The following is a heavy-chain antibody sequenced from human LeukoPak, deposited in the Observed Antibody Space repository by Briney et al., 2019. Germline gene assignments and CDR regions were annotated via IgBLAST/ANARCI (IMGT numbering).Heavy chain of an antibody. V-gene: IGHV4-34*01. D-gene: IGHD5-18*01. CDR2: INHSGST. J-gene: IGHJ4*02. CDR1: GGSFSGYY. CDR3: ARWLWLRRAIFDY. Sequence: SETLSLTCAVYGGSFSGYYWSWIRQPPGKGLEWIGEINHSGSTNYNPSLKSRVTISVDTSKNQFSLKLSSVTAAATAVYYCARWLWLRRAIFDYWGQGTLVTVSS.